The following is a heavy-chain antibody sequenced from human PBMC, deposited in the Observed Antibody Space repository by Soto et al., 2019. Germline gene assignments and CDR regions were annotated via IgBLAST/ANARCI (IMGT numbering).Heavy chain of an antibody. V-gene: IGHV1-69*13. J-gene: IGHJ6*02. D-gene: IGHD6-6*01. Sequence: VASVKVSCKASGGTFSSYAISWVRQAPGQGLEWMGGIIPIFGTANYAQKFQGRVTITADESTSTAYMELSSLRSEDTAVYYCARGGTYSSSSRRYYYYGMDVWGQGTTVTVS. CDR2: IIPIFGTA. CDR1: GGTFSSYA. CDR3: ARGGTYSSSSRRYYYYGMDV.